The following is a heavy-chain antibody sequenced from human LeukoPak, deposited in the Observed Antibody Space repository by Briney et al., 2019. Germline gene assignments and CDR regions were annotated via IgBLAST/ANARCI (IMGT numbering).Heavy chain of an antibody. V-gene: IGHV3-74*01. Sequence: GGSLRLSCAASGFTFSKYWMLWVRQAPGKGLESVSRINTDGTVTTYADSVKGRFTASGDNADNTMFLQMNSVRDEDTAVYYCATRQWLAPPPDSWGQGTPVTVSS. CDR3: ATRQWLAPPPDS. J-gene: IGHJ4*02. CDR2: INTDGTVT. CDR1: GFTFSKYW. D-gene: IGHD6-19*01.